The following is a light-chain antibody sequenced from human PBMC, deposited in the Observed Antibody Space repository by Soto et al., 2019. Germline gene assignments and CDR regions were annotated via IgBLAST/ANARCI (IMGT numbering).Light chain of an antibody. CDR3: QQYYRPWT. J-gene: IGKJ1*01. CDR1: QSVLYSSNNKNY. Sequence: DIVMTQSPDSLAVSLGERATINCKSSQSVLYSSNNKNYLAWYQQKPGQPPKLLIYWASTRESRVPDRFSGSWSGTDFTLTISSLQAEDVAVYYCQQYYRPWTFGQGTKVEIK. V-gene: IGKV4-1*01. CDR2: WAS.